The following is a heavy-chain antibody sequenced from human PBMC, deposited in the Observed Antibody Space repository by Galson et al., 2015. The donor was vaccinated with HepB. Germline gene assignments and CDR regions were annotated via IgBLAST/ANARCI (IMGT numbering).Heavy chain of an antibody. V-gene: IGHV3-7*01. D-gene: IGHD1-14*01. Sequence: SLRLSCAASGFTFSSYWMTWVRQAPGKGLEWVANINDPGTNKNYADSVKGRFIISRDNVKNSLYLEMSSLRVEDTAVYYCARQGRTYNYWGLGTLVTVSS. J-gene: IGHJ4*02. CDR2: INDPGTNK. CDR3: ARQGRTYNY. CDR1: GFTFSSYW.